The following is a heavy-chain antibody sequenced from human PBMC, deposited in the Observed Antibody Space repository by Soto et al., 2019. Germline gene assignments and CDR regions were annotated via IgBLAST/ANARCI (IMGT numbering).Heavy chain of an antibody. CDR2: INYRANT. J-gene: IGHJ5*02. V-gene: IGHV4-39*01. CDR3: ARHGAGLRSWLDP. D-gene: IGHD3-3*01. Sequence: LQLQESGPGLVRPSETLSLSCIVSGGSIGSTTYYWGWIRQPPGKWLEWIASINYRANTYDDPPLRSRVSITVDTSKNPFSLKGISVTTADTAVYYCARHGAGLRSWLDPWGQGTLVTVSS. CDR1: GGSIGSTTYY.